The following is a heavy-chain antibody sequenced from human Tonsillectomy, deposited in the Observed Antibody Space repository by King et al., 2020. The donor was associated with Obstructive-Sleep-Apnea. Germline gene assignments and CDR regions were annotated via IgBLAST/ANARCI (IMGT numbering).Heavy chain of an antibody. CDR2: IYYSGST. Sequence: LQLQESGPGLVKPSETLSLTCTVSGGSISSSSYYWGWIRQPPGKGLEWIGSIYYSGSTYYNPSLKSRVTISVDTSKNQFSLKLSSVTAADTAVYYCARAGQWELVFDYWGQGTLVTVSS. J-gene: IGHJ4*02. CDR3: ARAGQWELVFDY. D-gene: IGHD1-26*01. CDR1: GGSISSSSYY. V-gene: IGHV4-39*07.